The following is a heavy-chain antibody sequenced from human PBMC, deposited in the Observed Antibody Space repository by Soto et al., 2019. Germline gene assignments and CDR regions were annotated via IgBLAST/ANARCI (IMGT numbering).Heavy chain of an antibody. Sequence: QVQLVESGGGLVKPGGSLRLSCAATGFSFSDYDMTWIRQAPGQGLEWLSYISRTDSSKYYEGSVKDRFTIAVDSAKRSVYLQMKSRRADATAVDNCARDLYGLDVCGQGTTVIVSS. J-gene: IGHJ6*02. CDR1: GFSFSDYD. V-gene: IGHV3-11*01. CDR2: ISRTDSSK. CDR3: ARDLYGLDV.